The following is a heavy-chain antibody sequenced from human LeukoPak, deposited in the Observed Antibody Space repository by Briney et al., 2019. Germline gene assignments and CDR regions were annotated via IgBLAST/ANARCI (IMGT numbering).Heavy chain of an antibody. D-gene: IGHD2-2*02. CDR1: GGSISNYY. J-gene: IGHJ6*02. V-gene: IGHV4-59*01. Sequence: SETLSLTCTVSGGSISNYYWSWIRQPPGKGLEWIGYIYYSGSTNYNPSLKSRVTISVDTSKNQFSLKLSSVTAADTAVYYCARDIRYGMDVWGQGTTVTVSS. CDR2: IYYSGST. CDR3: ARDIRYGMDV.